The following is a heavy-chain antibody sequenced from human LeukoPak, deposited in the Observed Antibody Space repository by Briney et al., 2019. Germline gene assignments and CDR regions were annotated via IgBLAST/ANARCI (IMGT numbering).Heavy chain of an antibody. V-gene: IGHV3-33*08. J-gene: IGHJ4*02. CDR3: VRGSGGNGYGYWGDL. CDR1: GSTFSRYA. CDR2: IWFHGGEI. D-gene: IGHD2-15*01. Sequence: GGSLRLSCAASGSTFSRYALHWVRQAPGMGLEWVAVIWFHGGEIHYPDSVKGRFTISRDNSKNTLYLQMDNLRADDTAVYYCVRGSGGNGYGYWGDLWGQGTLVTVSP.